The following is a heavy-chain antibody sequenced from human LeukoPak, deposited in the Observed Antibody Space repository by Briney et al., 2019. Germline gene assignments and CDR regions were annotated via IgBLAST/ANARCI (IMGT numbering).Heavy chain of an antibody. CDR2: IKSKTDGGTT. D-gene: IGHD3-10*01. CDR1: GFTFSNAW. V-gene: IGHV3-15*01. Sequence: KPGGSLRLSCAASGFTFSNAWMSWVRQAPGKGLEWVGRIKSKTDGGTTDYAAPVKGRFTISRDDSKNTLYLQMNSLKTEDTAVYYCTTDPTMVRGPYYFDYWGQGTLVTVSS. J-gene: IGHJ4*02. CDR3: TTDPTMVRGPYYFDY.